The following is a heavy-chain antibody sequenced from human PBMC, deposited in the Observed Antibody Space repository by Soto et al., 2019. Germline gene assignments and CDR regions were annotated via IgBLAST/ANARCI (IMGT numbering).Heavy chain of an antibody. J-gene: IGHJ4*02. V-gene: IGHV3-66*01. CDR1: GFTVSSNY. CDR2: IYSGGST. Sequence: PGGSLRLSCAASGFTVSSNYMSWVCQAPGKGLEWVSVIYSGGSTYYADSVKGRFTISRDNSENTLYLQMNSLRAEDTAVYYCARTCSGGTCCFEYWGQGTLVT. D-gene: IGHD2-15*01. CDR3: ARTCSGGTCCFEY.